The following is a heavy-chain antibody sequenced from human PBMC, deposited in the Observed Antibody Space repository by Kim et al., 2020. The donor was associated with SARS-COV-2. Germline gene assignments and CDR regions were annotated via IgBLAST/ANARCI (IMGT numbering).Heavy chain of an antibody. V-gene: IGHV4-61*01. CDR3: ARDGRGSGSYLYYYYYGMDV. CDR1: GGSVSSGSYY. CDR2: IYYSGST. J-gene: IGHJ6*02. Sequence: SETLSLTCTVSGGSVSSGSYYWSWIRQPPGKGLEWIGYIYYSGSTNYNPSLKSRVTISVDTSKNQFSLKLSSVTAADTAVYYCARDGRGSGSYLYYYYYGMDVWGQGTTVTVSS. D-gene: IGHD1-26*01.